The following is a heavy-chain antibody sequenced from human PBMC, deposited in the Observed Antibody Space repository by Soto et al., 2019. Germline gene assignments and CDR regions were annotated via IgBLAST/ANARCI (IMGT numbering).Heavy chain of an antibody. CDR3: ARREDYSNYEEAFDI. D-gene: IGHD4-4*01. Sequence: PGESLKISCKGSGYSFTSYWISWVRQMPGKGLEWMGRIDPSDSYTNYSPSFQGHVTISADKSISTAYLQWSSLKASDTAMYYCARREDYSNYEEAFDIWGQGTMVTVSS. V-gene: IGHV5-10-1*01. CDR1: GYSFTSYW. J-gene: IGHJ3*02. CDR2: IDPSDSYT.